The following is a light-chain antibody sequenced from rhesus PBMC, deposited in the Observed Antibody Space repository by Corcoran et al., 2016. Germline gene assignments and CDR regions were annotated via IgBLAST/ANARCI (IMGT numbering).Light chain of an antibody. V-gene: IGKV1-36*02. Sequence: DIQMTQSPSSLSASVGDRVTITCRASQGISDYLSWYQQKPGKAPKSLIYAASSMESGVPSRVSGRGSGTVFTLTISRLQPGDFAAYYCLQGYRTPPPFGPGTKLDIK. CDR1: QGISDY. CDR3: LQGYRTPPP. CDR2: AAS. J-gene: IGKJ3*01.